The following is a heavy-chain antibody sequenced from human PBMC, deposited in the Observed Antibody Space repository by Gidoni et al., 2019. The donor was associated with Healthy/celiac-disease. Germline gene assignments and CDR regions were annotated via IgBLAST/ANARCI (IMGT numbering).Heavy chain of an antibody. V-gene: IGHV4-39*01. CDR2: IYYSGST. J-gene: IGHJ4*02. Sequence: QLQLQESGPGLVKPSETLSLTCTVSGGSISSSSYYWGWIRQPPGKGLEWIGSIYYSGSTYYNPSLKSRVTISVDTSKNQFSLKLSSVTAADTAVYYCARLQWYDSSGYYLYYFDYWGQGTLVTVSS. CDR3: ARLQWYDSSGYYLYYFDY. CDR1: GGSISSSSYY. D-gene: IGHD3-22*01.